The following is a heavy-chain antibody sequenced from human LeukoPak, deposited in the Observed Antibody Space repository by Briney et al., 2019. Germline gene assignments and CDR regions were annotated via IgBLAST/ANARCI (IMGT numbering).Heavy chain of an antibody. Sequence: SETLSLTCTVSGVSISTSTHYWAWIRQPPGRGLEWIASMFYRGSTYYNASLRSRVPLSVDTSMNQFSLKLSSVTASDTATFYCVRQGGWGGAASLIEFWGQGTLVTVSS. CDR2: MFYRGST. D-gene: IGHD2-15*01. CDR3: VRQGGWGGAASLIEF. CDR1: GVSISTSTHY. J-gene: IGHJ4*02. V-gene: IGHV4-39*01.